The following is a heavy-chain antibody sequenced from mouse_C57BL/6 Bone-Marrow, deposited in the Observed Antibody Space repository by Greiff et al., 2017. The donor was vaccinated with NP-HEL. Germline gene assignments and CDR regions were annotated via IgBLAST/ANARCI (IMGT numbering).Heavy chain of an antibody. J-gene: IGHJ4*01. Sequence: EVKLMESGGDLVKPGGSLKLSCAASGFTFSSYGMSWVRQTPDKRLEWVATISSGGSYTYYPDSVKGRFTISRDNAKNTLYLQMSSLKSEDTAMYYCARHQSGNYFYAMDYWGQGTSVTVSS. CDR2: ISSGGSYT. CDR1: GFTFSSYG. D-gene: IGHD2-1*01. CDR3: ARHQSGNYFYAMDY. V-gene: IGHV5-6*01.